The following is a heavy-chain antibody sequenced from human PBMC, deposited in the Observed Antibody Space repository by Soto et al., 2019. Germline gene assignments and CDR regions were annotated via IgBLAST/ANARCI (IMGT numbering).Heavy chain of an antibody. V-gene: IGHV4-4*02. CDR3: ARERREEIHDGYDIDC. CDR1: GVSLTSGNW. J-gene: IGHJ4*02. Sequence: PSATLSLTFAVSGVSLTSGNWWTWVRQSPQRGLEYIGEIFHDGTANYYPSFERRVATSVDTSRNQFSLKLTSVTAADTAVYYCARERREEIHDGYDIDCWGQGTLVNVAS. CDR2: IFHDGTA. D-gene: IGHD5-12*01.